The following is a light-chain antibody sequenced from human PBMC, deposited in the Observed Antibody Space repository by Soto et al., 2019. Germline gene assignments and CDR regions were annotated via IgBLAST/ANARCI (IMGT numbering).Light chain of an antibody. CDR2: GVS. V-gene: IGKV3-20*01. CDR1: QNVNSNF. J-gene: IGKJ5*01. CDR3: QQYGSSPLT. Sequence: EIVLTQSPGTLSLSPGERATLSCRASQNVNSNFFAWYQQKAGQAPRLLIYGVSSRATGIPDRFSGSGADTDFTLTISGLEPEDFAVYYCQQYGSSPLTFGGGTRLEIK.